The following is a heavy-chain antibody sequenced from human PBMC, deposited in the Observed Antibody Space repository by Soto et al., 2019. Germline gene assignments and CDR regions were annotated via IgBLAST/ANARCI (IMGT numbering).Heavy chain of an antibody. V-gene: IGHV1-46*01. CDR2: INPSGGST. J-gene: IGHJ6*02. D-gene: IGHD2-15*01. CDR1: GYTFTSYY. CDR3: ARDCSGGSCQSYYYYYGMDV. Sequence: QVQLVQSGAEVKKPGASVKVSCKASGYTFTSYYMHWVRQAPGQGLEWMGIINPSGGSTSYAQKFQGRVTMPRDTSTSTVYMELSSLRSEDTAVYYCARDCSGGSCQSYYYYYGMDVWGQGTTVTVSS.